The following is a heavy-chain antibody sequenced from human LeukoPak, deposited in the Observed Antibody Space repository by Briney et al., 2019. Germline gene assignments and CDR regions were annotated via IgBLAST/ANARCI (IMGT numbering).Heavy chain of an antibody. CDR3: TTHKGQYCSSTSCYTGDAFDI. V-gene: IGHV3-15*01. CDR2: IKSKTDGGTT. CDR1: GFTFSNAW. J-gene: IGHJ3*02. Sequence: GGSLRLSCAASGFTFSNAWMSWVRQAPGKGLEWVGRIKSKTDGGTTDYAAPVKGRFTTSRDDSKNTLYLQMNSLKTEDTAVYYCTTHKGQYCSSTSCYTGDAFDIWGQGTMVTVSS. D-gene: IGHD2-2*02.